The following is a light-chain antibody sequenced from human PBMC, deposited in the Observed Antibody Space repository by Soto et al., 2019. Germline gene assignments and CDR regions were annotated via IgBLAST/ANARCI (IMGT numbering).Light chain of an antibody. J-gene: IGLJ1*01. CDR2: EVS. Sequence: QSALTQPASVSGSPGQSITISCTGTSSDVGGYNYVSWYQQHPGKAPKLMIYEVSNRPSGVSKRVSGSKSGNTASLTISGLQAEDEAEYYCSSYTSSSTLGVFGTGTKLTVL. CDR3: SSYTSSSTLGV. CDR1: SSDVGGYNY. V-gene: IGLV2-14*01.